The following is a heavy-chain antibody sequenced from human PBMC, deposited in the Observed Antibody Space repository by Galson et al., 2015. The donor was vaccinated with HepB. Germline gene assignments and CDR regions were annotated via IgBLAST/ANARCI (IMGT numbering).Heavy chain of an antibody. CDR2: ISDTGGGT. V-gene: IGHV3-23*01. D-gene: IGHD3-22*01. CDR3: ARGRMSLYDSSDYYPDY. J-gene: IGHJ4*02. Sequence: SLRLSCAASGFTFSTYAMSWVRQAPGKGLEWVSGISDTGGGTYYIDSVKGRFIISRDNAKNTLYLQMNSLRAEDTAVYFCARGRMSLYDSSDYYPDYWGQGTLVTVSS. CDR1: GFTFSTYA.